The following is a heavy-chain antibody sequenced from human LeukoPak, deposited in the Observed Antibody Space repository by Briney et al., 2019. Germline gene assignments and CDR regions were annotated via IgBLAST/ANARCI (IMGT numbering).Heavy chain of an antibody. CDR2: INHSGST. Sequence: SETLSLTCAVYGGSFSGYYWSWIRQPPGKGLEWIGEINHSGSTNYNPSLKSRVTISVDTSKNQFSLKLSSVTAAVTAVYYCARGRNWNYKDYWGQGTLVTVSS. CDR1: GGSFSGYY. CDR3: ARGRNWNYKDY. D-gene: IGHD1-7*01. J-gene: IGHJ4*02. V-gene: IGHV4-34*01.